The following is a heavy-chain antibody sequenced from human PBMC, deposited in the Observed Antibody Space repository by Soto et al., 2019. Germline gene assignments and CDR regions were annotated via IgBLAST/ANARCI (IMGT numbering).Heavy chain of an antibody. CDR2: ISSSSSYI. Sequence: EVQLVESGGGLVKPGGSLRLSCAASGFTFSSYSMNWVRQAPGKGLEWVSSISSSSSYIYYADSVKGRFTISRDNAKNSLYLQMNSLRAEDTAVYYCARVRYFDWNDAFDIWGQGTMVTVSS. J-gene: IGHJ3*02. CDR3: ARVRYFDWNDAFDI. D-gene: IGHD3-9*01. CDR1: GFTFSSYS. V-gene: IGHV3-21*01.